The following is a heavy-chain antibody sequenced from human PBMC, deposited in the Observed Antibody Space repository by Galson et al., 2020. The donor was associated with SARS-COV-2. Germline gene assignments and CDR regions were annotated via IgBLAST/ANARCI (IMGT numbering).Heavy chain of an antibody. CDR3: ARESVPPKMDYSPMDV. Sequence: GGSLRLSCAASGFSLSSYTMHWVRQAPGKGLEWVAVISYDGTNNYYTDSVKGRFTISRDNSKDTLYLQMNSLSAEDTAVYYCARESVPPKMDYSPMDVWGQGTTVTVSS. J-gene: IGHJ6*02. V-gene: IGHV3-30*04. CDR1: GFSLSSYT. CDR2: ISYDGTNN. D-gene: IGHD1-1*01.